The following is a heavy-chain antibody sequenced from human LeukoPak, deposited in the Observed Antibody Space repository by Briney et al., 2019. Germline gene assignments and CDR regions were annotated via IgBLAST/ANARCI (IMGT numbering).Heavy chain of an antibody. CDR3: ARWVVVVPAYNWFDP. Sequence: PSQTLSLTCAVSGGSISSGGYSWSWIRQPPGKGLEWIGYIYHSGSTYYNPSLKSRVTISVDRSKNQFSLKLSSATAADTAVYYCARWVVVVPAYNWFDPWGQGTLVTVSS. J-gene: IGHJ5*02. V-gene: IGHV4-30-2*01. CDR1: GGSISSGGYS. D-gene: IGHD2-2*01. CDR2: IYHSGST.